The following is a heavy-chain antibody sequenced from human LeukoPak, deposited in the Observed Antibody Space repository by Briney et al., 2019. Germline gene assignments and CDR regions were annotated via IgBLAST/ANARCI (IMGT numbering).Heavy chain of an antibody. J-gene: IGHJ4*02. D-gene: IGHD1/OR15-1a*01. CDR2: IYSSGST. CDR1: VGSIRDYY. Sequence: SETLSLTCSVSVGSIRDYYWSWIRQPPGKGLEWIGNIYSSGSTSYNPSLKGQVTISLDTSKNQFSLKLSSVTAADTAVYYCARGNKYAGVFDYWGQGTLVTISS. V-gene: IGHV4-59*01. CDR3: ARGNKYAGVFDY.